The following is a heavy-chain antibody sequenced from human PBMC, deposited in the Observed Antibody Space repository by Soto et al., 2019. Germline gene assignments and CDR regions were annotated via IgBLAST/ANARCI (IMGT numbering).Heavy chain of an antibody. Sequence: QVQLVQSGAEVRKPGASVKVSCKASGYTFSDYYIHWVRQAPGQGVEWMGWSNPNSGGTKYAPKFQGGVTMTRDTSITTAYMEVSRLRSGDTDVYYWATEPATAKPEGVDLRGQGTLVTVSS. V-gene: IGHV1-2*02. J-gene: IGHJ4*02. CDR3: ATEPATAKPEGVDL. CDR1: GYTFSDYY. D-gene: IGHD1-1*01. CDR2: SNPNSGGT.